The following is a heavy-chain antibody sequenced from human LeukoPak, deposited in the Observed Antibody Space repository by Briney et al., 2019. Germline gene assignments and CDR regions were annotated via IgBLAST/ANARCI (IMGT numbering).Heavy chain of an antibody. D-gene: IGHD6-13*01. CDR2: ISFDGSKK. CDR1: GFTFSNST. J-gene: IGHJ4*02. CDR3: ARSSQSAAGQTAYFEY. V-gene: IGHV3-30-3*01. Sequence: GRSLRHSCAASGFTFSNSTMHWVRQAPGKGLEWVAFISFDGSKKFYADSVKGRFTISRDNSRNTLYLKMNTLRGEDTAVYYCARSSQSAAGQTAYFEYWGPGTLVTVSS.